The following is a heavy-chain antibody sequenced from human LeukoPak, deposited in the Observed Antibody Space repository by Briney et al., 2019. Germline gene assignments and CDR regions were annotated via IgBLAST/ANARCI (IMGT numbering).Heavy chain of an antibody. J-gene: IGHJ4*02. V-gene: IGHV3-23*01. D-gene: IGHD4-17*01. CDR3: AKEGSYGDFDY. CDR1: GFTFTNYA. CDR2: ISGSGSPT. Sequence: GGSLRLSCAASGFTFTNYAMSWVRQAPGKGLEWVSFISGSGSPTYYADSVKGRFTISRDNSKNILYLQLNSLRSEDTAVYYCAKEGSYGDFDYWGQGTLVTVSS.